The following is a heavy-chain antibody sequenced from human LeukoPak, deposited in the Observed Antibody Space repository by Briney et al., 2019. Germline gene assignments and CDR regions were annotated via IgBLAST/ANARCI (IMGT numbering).Heavy chain of an antibody. CDR3: ARGLATRLGYFDY. D-gene: IGHD5-12*01. CDR2: IRYDGSNK. V-gene: IGHV3-33*01. CDR1: GFTFSSYG. J-gene: IGHJ4*02. Sequence: GRSLRLSCAVSGFTFSSYGMHWVRQAPGKGLEWVALIRYDGSNKYYADSVKDRFTISRDNSKNTLYLQMNSLRAEDTAVYYCARGLATRLGYFDYWGGESLLTVCS.